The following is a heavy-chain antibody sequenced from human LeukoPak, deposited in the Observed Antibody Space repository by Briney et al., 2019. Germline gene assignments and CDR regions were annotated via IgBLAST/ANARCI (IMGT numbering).Heavy chain of an antibody. CDR3: ARDVVNKDIVVVPAAPNWFDP. J-gene: IGHJ5*02. V-gene: IGHV1-18*01. CDR1: GYTFTSYG. CDR2: ISAYNGNT. D-gene: IGHD2-2*01. Sequence: GASVKVSCKASGYTFTSYGISWVRQAPGQGLEWMGWISAYNGNTNYAQKLQGRVTMTTDTSTSTAYMELRSLRSDDTAVYYCARDVVNKDIVVVPAAPNWFDPWGQGTLVTVSS.